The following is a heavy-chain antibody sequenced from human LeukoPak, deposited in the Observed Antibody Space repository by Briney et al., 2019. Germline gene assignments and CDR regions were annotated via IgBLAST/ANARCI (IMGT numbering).Heavy chain of an antibody. J-gene: IGHJ6*03. D-gene: IGHD6-13*01. CDR3: ARSVGKQQLVPRDYYYYYMDV. CDR2: IDSNSGDT. Sequence: ASVKVSCKASGYTFIGYYFHWVRQAPGQGLEWMGWIDSNSGDTNYAQKFQGRVTMTRDTSISSVYMELSSLRSEDTAVYYCARSVGKQQLVPRDYYYYYMDVWGKGTTVTVSS. CDR1: GYTFIGYY. V-gene: IGHV1-2*02.